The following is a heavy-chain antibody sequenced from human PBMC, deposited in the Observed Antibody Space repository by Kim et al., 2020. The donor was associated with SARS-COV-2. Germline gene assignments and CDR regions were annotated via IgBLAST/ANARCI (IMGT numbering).Heavy chain of an antibody. J-gene: IGHJ3*02. D-gene: IGHD6-19*01. Sequence: SETLSLTCTVSGGSISSYYWSWIRQPPGKGLEWIGYIYYSGSPNYNPSLKSRVTISVNTSKNQFSLKLSSVTAADTAVYYCASTSGVAVAGTVAFDIWGQGTMVTVSS. CDR1: GGSISSYY. CDR3: ASTSGVAVAGTVAFDI. V-gene: IGHV4-59*08. CDR2: IYYSGSP.